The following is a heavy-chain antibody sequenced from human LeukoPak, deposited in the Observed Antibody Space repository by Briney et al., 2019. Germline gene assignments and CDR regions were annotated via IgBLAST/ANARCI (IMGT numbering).Heavy chain of an antibody. Sequence: GESLKISCKDSGYSFTNYWIGWVRQVSGKGLEWMGIIYPGDSDIRYSPSFQGQVTISADKSISTAYLQCSSLKASDTAKYYCARGRGRQSTDAFDIWGQGTMVTVSS. CDR2: IYPGDSDI. CDR3: ARGRGRQSTDAFDI. J-gene: IGHJ3*02. D-gene: IGHD3-16*01. CDR1: GYSFTNYW. V-gene: IGHV5-51*01.